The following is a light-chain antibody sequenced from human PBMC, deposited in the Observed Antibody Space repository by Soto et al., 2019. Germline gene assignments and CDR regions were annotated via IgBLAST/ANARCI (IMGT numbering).Light chain of an antibody. CDR2: IAS. V-gene: IGKV3-20*01. Sequence: EVVLTQSPGTLSLSPGERATLSCRASQSVSRSYLDWYQQKPGQAPRLLIYIASSRATGIPDRFSGSGSGTDFTLTTSRLEPEDCAMYYCQQYGSSPYTFGQGTKLEIK. CDR1: QSVSRSY. CDR3: QQYGSSPYT. J-gene: IGKJ2*01.